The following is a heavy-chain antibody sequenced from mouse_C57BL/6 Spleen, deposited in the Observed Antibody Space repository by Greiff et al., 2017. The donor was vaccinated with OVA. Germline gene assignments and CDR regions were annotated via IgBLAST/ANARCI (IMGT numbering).Heavy chain of an antibody. CDR1: GYAFSSSW. V-gene: IGHV1-82*01. CDR2: IYPGDGDT. J-gene: IGHJ4*01. Sequence: VQLQQSGPELVKPGASVKISCKASGYAFSSSWMNWVKQRPGKGLEWIGRIYPGDGDTNYNGKFKGKATLTADKSSSTAYMQLSSLTSEDSAVYFCAREGRHYYAMDYWGQGTSVTVSS. CDR3: AREGRHYYAMDY.